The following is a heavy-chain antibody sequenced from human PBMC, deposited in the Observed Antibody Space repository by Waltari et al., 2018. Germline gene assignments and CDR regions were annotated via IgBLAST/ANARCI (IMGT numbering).Heavy chain of an antibody. CDR1: GGSFSGYY. V-gene: IGHV4-34*01. J-gene: IGHJ6*02. D-gene: IGHD3-3*01. Sequence: QVQLQQWGAGLLKPSETLSLTCAVYGGSFSGYYWSWIRQPPGKGLEWIGEINNSGSTNYNPSLKSRVTISVDTSKNQFSLKLSSGTAADTAVYYCARGTYYDFWSGYYRGGDYYYYGMDVWGQGTTVTVSS. CDR3: ARGTYYDFWSGYYRGGDYYYYGMDV. CDR2: INNSGST.